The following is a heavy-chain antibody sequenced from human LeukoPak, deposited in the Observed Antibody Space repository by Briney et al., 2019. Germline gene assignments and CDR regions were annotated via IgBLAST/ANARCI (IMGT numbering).Heavy chain of an antibody. CDR1: GGSISSYY. Sequence: SETLSLTCTVSGGSISSYYWSWIRQPPGKGLEWIGYIYYSGSTNYNPPLKSRVTISVDTSKNQFSLKLSSVTAADTAVYYCARDLWFGELSDWGQGTLVTVSS. CDR2: IYYSGST. V-gene: IGHV4-59*01. CDR3: ARDLWFGELSD. D-gene: IGHD3-10*01. J-gene: IGHJ4*02.